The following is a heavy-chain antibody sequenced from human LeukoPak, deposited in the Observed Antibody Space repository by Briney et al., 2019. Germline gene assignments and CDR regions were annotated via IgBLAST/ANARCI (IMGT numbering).Heavy chain of an antibody. CDR3: ARALPYYDYVWGSYYLYYYYYMDV. CDR1: GYTFTGYY. D-gene: IGHD3-16*01. Sequence: ASVKVSCKASGYTFTGYYMHWVRQAPGQGLEGMGWINPNSGGTNYAQKFQGRVTMTTDTSTSTAYMELRSLRSDDTAVYYCARALPYYDYVWGSYYLYYYYYMDVWGKGTTVTVSS. J-gene: IGHJ6*03. CDR2: INPNSGGT. V-gene: IGHV1-2*02.